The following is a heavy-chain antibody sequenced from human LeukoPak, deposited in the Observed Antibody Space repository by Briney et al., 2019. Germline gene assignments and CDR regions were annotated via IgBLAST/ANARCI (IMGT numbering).Heavy chain of an antibody. CDR3: TRSGRCRAGGAAAVIY. J-gene: IGHJ4*02. CDR1: GFTFGDYA. D-gene: IGHD6-13*01. CDR2: IRSKAYGGTT. V-gene: IGHV3-49*04. Sequence: GRSLRLSCTASGFTFGDYAMSWVRQAPGKGLEWVGFIRSKAYGGTTEYAASVKGRFTISRDDSKSIAYLQMNSLKTEDTAVYYCTRSGRCRAGGAAAVIYWGQGTLVTVSS.